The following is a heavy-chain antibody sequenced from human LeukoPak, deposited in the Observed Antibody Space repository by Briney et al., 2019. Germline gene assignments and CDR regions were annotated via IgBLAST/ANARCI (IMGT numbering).Heavy chain of an antibody. CDR1: GFPANTYA. J-gene: IGHJ4*02. D-gene: IGHD4-17*01. CDR2: ISYDGRNK. V-gene: IGHV3-30*04. CDR3: ARGWGDYRDYVGNY. Sequence: GGSLRLSCAASGFPANTYAFHWVRQAPGKGLEWVAVISYDGRNKNYAQSVKGGFTISRDNSNNTLYLQMDSLRVEDTAVYYCARGWGDYRDYVGNYWGEGTRVTVSS.